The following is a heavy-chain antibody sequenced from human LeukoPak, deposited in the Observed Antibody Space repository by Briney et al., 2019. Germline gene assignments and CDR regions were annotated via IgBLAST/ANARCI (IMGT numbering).Heavy chain of an antibody. V-gene: IGHV1-2*02. CDR2: INPNSGGT. Sequence: ASVKVSCKASGYTFTGYYMHWVRQAPGQGLEWMGWINPNSGGTNYAQKFQGRVAMTWDTSISTAYMELSRLRSDDTAVYYCARGELWLLTGFDFWAQGTLVTVSS. D-gene: IGHD3-16*01. J-gene: IGHJ4*02. CDR3: ARGELWLLTGFDF. CDR1: GYTFTGYY.